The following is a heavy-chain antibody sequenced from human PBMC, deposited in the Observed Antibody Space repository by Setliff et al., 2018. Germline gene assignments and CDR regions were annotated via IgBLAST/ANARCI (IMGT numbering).Heavy chain of an antibody. V-gene: IGHV3-7*03. CDR1: GLSYINDW. CDR2: INPHGSEK. Sequence: GGSLRLSCTESGLSYINDWVSWVRQAPGKGLEWLASINPHGSEKYYADSVMGRVTISRDNSKNSLFLQMNSLRVDDTAIYYCAKSPHDFWSGRVFFDYWGQGMLVTVSS. J-gene: IGHJ4*01. D-gene: IGHD3-3*01. CDR3: AKSPHDFWSGRVFFDY.